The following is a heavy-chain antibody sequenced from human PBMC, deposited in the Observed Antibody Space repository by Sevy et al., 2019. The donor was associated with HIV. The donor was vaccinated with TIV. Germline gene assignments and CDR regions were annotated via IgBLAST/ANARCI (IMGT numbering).Heavy chain of an antibody. Sequence: SETLSLTCTVSGGSISSYYWSWIRQPAGKGLEWIGRIYTSGSTNYNPSLKSRVTMSVDTSKNQFSLKLSSVTAADTAVYYWARTDRAAAQDGMDVWGQGTTVTVSS. CDR1: GGSISSYY. CDR2: IYTSGST. J-gene: IGHJ6*02. D-gene: IGHD6-13*01. V-gene: IGHV4-4*07. CDR3: ARTDRAAAQDGMDV.